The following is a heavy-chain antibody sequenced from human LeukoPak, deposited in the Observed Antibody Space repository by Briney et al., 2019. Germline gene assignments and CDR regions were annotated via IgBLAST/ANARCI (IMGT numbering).Heavy chain of an antibody. CDR3: ARRGGSGRAFDY. V-gene: IGHV4-39*01. J-gene: IGHJ4*02. D-gene: IGHD1-26*01. CDR1: GASISGGTYS. Sequence: SETLSLTCSVSGASISGGTYSWGWIRQPPGKGLEWIGSIYYTGSTYDNPSLKSRVTISVDTSKNQFSLKLSSVTAADTAVYYCARRGGSGRAFDYWGQGTLVTVSS. CDR2: IYYTGST.